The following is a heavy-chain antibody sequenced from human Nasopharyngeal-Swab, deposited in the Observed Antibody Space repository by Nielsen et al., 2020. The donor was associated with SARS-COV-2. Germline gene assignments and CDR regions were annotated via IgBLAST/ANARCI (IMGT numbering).Heavy chain of an antibody. V-gene: IGHV3-30*18. CDR2: ISYDGSNK. Sequence: GESLKISCAASGFTFSSYGMHWVRQAPGKGLEWVAVISYDGSNKYYADSVKGRFTISRDNSKNTLYLQMDSLRAEDTAVYYCAKSIVVVPAAIGAGVPDVWGKGTTVTVSS. J-gene: IGHJ6*04. CDR3: AKSIVVVPAAIGAGVPDV. CDR1: GFTFSSYG. D-gene: IGHD2-2*01.